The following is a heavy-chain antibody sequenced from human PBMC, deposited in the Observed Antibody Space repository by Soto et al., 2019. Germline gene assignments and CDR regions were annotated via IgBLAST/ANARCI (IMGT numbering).Heavy chain of an antibody. V-gene: IGHV3-23*01. CDR2: ISGSGGST. CDR1: GFTFTSYA. CDR3: AKGIAVAGYFDY. J-gene: IGHJ4*02. Sequence: SLSLSCAASGFTFTSYAMSWVRQAPGKGLEWVSAISGSGGSTYYADSVKGWFTISRDNSKNTLYLQMNSLRAEDTAVYYCAKGIAVAGYFDYWGQGTLVTVS. D-gene: IGHD6-19*01.